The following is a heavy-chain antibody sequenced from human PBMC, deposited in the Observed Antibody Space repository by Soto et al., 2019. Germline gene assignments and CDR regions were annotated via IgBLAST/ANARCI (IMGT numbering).Heavy chain of an antibody. CDR2: IRSSSSTI. CDR1: GFTFSSYS. J-gene: IGHJ3*02. V-gene: IGHV3-48*01. D-gene: IGHD2-15*01. CDR3: ARDTYCSGGSCYSEAFDI. Sequence: EVQLVESGGGLVQPGGSLRLSCAASGFTFSSYSMNWVRQAPGKGLEWVSYIRSSSSTIYYADSVKGRFTISRDNAKNSLYLQMNSLRAEDTAVYYCARDTYCSGGSCYSEAFDIWGQGTMVTVSS.